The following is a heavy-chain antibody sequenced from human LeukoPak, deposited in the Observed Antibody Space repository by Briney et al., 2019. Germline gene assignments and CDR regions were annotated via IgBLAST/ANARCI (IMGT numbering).Heavy chain of an antibody. CDR3: STVKEQVWLLSVFDY. CDR1: GFTFSSYA. Sequence: PGGSLRLSCAASGFTFSSYAMSWVRQAPGKGLEWVSAISGSGGSTYYADSVKGRVTISRDNSKNTVYMQLNSLRAEDRAVYYFSTVKEQVWLLSVFDYGRQGT. CDR2: ISGSGGST. D-gene: IGHD5-18*01. V-gene: IGHV3-23*01. J-gene: IGHJ4*02.